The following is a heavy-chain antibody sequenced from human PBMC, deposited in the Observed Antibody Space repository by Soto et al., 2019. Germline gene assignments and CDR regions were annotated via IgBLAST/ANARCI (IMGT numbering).Heavy chain of an antibody. V-gene: IGHV4-59*01. D-gene: IGHD3-3*01. CDR1: GGSISSYY. Sequence: TSETLSLTCTVSGGSISSYYWSWIRQPPGKGLEWIGYIYYSDNTNYNPSLKSRVTISVDTSKNQFSLKLTSVTAADTAVYFCARGGETYYDFWSGFSPIDYWSQGALVTVSS. J-gene: IGHJ4*02. CDR3: ARGGETYYDFWSGFSPIDY. CDR2: IYYSDNT.